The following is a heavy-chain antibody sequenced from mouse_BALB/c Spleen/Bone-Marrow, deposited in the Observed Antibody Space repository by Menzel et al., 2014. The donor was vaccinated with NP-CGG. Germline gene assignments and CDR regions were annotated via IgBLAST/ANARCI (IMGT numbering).Heavy chain of an antibody. D-gene: IGHD3-3*01. CDR2: ISSGSSTI. V-gene: IGHV5-17*02. J-gene: IGHJ4*01. CDR3: ARIGRARGYAMDY. CDR1: GITFRNFG. Sequence: DVQLQESGGGLVQPGGSRKLSCAASGITFRNFGMHWVRQAPEKGLEWVAYISSGSSTIYYADTLKGRFTISRDNPKNTLFLQMTSLRSEDTATYYCARIGRARGYAMDYWGQGTSVTVSS.